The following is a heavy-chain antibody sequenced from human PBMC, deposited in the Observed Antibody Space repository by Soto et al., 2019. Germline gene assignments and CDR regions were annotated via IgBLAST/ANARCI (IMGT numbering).Heavy chain of an antibody. D-gene: IGHD3-3*01. J-gene: IGHJ6*02. CDR3: AREGIFGVVTSYYYGMDV. Sequence: QVQLVQSGAEVKKPGASVKVSCKASGYTFTSYDINWVRQVTGQGLEWMGWMNPNSGNTGYAQKFQGRVTMTRNTSISTAYMELSSLRSEDTAVYYCAREGIFGVVTSYYYGMDVWGQGTTVTVSS. CDR1: GYTFTSYD. V-gene: IGHV1-8*01. CDR2: MNPNSGNT.